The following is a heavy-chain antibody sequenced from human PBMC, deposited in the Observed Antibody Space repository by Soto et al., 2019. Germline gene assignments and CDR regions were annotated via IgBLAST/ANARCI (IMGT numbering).Heavy chain of an antibody. CDR1: GFSLTTYGVG. CDR2: TCWYDDN. D-gene: IGHD2-2*01. Sequence: QITLKESGPTLLKPTQTLTLTCSFSGFSLTTYGVGVGWVRQPPGKELAWLALTCWYDDNRYNPSLKSRLSNTKDTSKDQVVLKLTNMSLAIPATNFCAHRVPLMPTCNFSAFGFWGQQTLVTVPS. J-gene: IGHJ3*01. CDR3: AHRVPLMPTCNFSAFGF. V-gene: IGHV2-5*01.